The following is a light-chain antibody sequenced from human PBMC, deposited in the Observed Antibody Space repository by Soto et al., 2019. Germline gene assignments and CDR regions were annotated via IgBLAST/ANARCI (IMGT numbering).Light chain of an antibody. Sequence: EIVLTQSPATLSLSPGEGATLSSRASQSVSTFLAWYQHKPGQAPRLLIYDASNRATGIPDRFRGSGSGTDFTLTISSLEPEDFALYYCQQGTDWPPGTFGQGTKVDI. CDR1: QSVSTF. CDR3: QQGTDWPPGT. J-gene: IGKJ1*01. CDR2: DAS. V-gene: IGKV3-11*01.